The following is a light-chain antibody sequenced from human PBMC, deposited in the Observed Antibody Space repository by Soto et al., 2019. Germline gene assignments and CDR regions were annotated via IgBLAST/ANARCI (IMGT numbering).Light chain of an antibody. CDR3: QQFNSYPIT. V-gene: IGKV1-13*02. Sequence: AIQVTQSPSSLSASVGDRVTITCRASQDIRGALAWYQQKPGKAPKLLIYDVSTLENEVPSRFSGSSSRTQFTLTISSLQPEDFGTYYCQQFNSYPITFGHGTRLEIK. J-gene: IGKJ5*01. CDR2: DVS. CDR1: QDIRGA.